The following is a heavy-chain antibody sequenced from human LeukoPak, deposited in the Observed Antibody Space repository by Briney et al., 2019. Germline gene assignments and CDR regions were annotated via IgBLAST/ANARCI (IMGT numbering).Heavy chain of an antibody. J-gene: IGHJ4*02. CDR3: AKGVYSVFPDSRVLDY. CDR2: ISGSGDST. V-gene: IGHV3-23*01. Sequence: GGSLRLSCAASGFTFNNYAMNWVRQAPGKGLEWVSIISGSGDSTYYANSVKGRFTISRDNSKNTLYLQMSSLSAEDTAVYYCAKGVYSVFPDSRVLDYWGQGALVTVSS. CDR1: GFTFNNYA. D-gene: IGHD5/OR15-5a*01.